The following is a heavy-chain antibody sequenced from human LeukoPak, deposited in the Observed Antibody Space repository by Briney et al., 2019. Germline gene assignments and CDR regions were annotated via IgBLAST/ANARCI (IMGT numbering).Heavy chain of an antibody. CDR2: ISGSNDDI. J-gene: IGHJ6*04. D-gene: IGHD1-26*01. Sequence: GRSLRLSCAASGFTFNGHSMHWVRQAPGKGLEWVADISGSNDDIHYADSVTGRFTISRDNAKNSVYLQMNSLRVEDTAVYYCARDSGRYGYYMDVWGKGTTVTVSS. CDR1: GFTFNGHS. CDR3: ARDSGRYGYYMDV. V-gene: IGHV3-48*01.